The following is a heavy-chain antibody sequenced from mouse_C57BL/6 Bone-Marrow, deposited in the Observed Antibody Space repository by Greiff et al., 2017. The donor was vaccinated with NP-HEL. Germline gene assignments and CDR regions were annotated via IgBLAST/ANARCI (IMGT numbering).Heavy chain of an antibody. CDR2: IDPSDSYT. CDR1: GYTFTSYW. J-gene: IGHJ3*01. D-gene: IGHD3-3*01. Sequence: QVQLQQSGAELVMPGASVKLSCKASGYTFTSYWMHWVKQRPGQGLEWIGEIDPSDSYTNYNQKFKGKSTLTVDKSSSTAYMQLSSLTSEDSAVYYCARRDRGFAYWGQGTLVTVSA. CDR3: ARRDRGFAY. V-gene: IGHV1-69*01.